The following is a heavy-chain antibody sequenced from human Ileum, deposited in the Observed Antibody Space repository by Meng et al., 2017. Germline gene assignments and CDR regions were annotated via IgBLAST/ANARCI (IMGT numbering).Heavy chain of an antibody. J-gene: IGHJ4*02. CDR2: IHHSGST. Sequence: VQLQDSGPGLWNPWGTLSLTGAVAGASISFGYWWSWVRQPPGQGLEWIGEIHHSGSTNYNPSLKSRVTLSVDNSNNQFSLSLTSVTAADTAVYYCARNGDYSADHWGQGILVTVSS. CDR1: GASISFGYW. V-gene: IGHV4-4*02. D-gene: IGHD2-21*01. CDR3: ARNGDYSADH.